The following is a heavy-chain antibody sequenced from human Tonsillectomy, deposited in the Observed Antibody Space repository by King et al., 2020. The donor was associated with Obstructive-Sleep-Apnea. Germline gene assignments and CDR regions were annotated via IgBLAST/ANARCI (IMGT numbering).Heavy chain of an antibody. CDR1: GFTFSNYA. D-gene: IGHD5-18*01. CDR3: AKDRVYSSDAFYI. V-gene: IGHV3-23*04. Sequence: VQLVESGGGLVQPGGSLRLSCAASGFTFSNYAMSWVRQAPGKGLEWVSGISSSGGSTYYADSVKGRFTISRDNSKNALYVQMNSLRAADTAVYYCAKDRVYSSDAFYIWGQGTMVTVSS. J-gene: IGHJ3*02. CDR2: ISSSGGST.